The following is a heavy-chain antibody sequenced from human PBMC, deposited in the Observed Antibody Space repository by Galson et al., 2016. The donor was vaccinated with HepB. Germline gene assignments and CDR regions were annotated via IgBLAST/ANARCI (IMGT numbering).Heavy chain of an antibody. CDR1: GVAFTSYA. D-gene: IGHD3-16*01. V-gene: IGHV3-23*01. J-gene: IGHJ6*02. CDR3: AKDEFLGESGSHQGSYFGMNV. CDR2: ITGSGGDT. Sequence: SLRLSCAASGVAFTSYAMPWVRQVPGKGLEWVSSITGSGGDTYYVDSVKGRFSISRDNSKNTLYLQMNNVRAEDTAVYYCAKDEFLGESGSHQGSYFGMNVWGQGTTVTVSS.